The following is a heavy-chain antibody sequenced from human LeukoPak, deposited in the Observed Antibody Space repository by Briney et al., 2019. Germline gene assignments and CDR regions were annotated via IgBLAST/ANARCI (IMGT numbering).Heavy chain of an antibody. J-gene: IGHJ5*02. CDR3: ARTHSGSYYYWFDP. CDR2: IYHSGST. D-gene: IGHD1-26*01. Sequence: SGTLSLTCAVSGVFISSDVWWSWVRQPPGKGLEWIGEIYHSGSTNYNPSLKSRVTISVDTSKNQFSLKLSSVTAADTAVYYCARTHSGSYYYWFDPWGQGTLVTVSS. V-gene: IGHV4-4*02. CDR1: GVFISSDVW.